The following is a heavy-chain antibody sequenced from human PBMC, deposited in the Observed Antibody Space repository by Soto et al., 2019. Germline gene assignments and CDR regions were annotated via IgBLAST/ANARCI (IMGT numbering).Heavy chain of an antibody. CDR1: GFTFGDYA. CDR2: IRSKAYGGTT. D-gene: IGHD3-10*01. J-gene: IGHJ4*02. Sequence: GGSLRLSCTASGFTFGDYAMSWFRQAPGKGLEWVGFIRSKAYGGTTEYAASVKGRFTIPRDDSKSIAYLQMNSLKTEDTAVYYCTRGIRYYYGLGSYYPSLDYWGQGTLVTVSS. CDR3: TRGIRYYYGLGSYYPSLDY. V-gene: IGHV3-49*03.